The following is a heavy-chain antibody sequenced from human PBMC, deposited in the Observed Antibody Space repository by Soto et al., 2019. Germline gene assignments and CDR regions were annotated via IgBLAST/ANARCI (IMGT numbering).Heavy chain of an antibody. Sequence: GGSLRLSCAASGLDFSSEVMCWVRQAPGKGLEWVSSISGSGRTIYHADSMRGRFAISRDNSKNSLYLQLNNLRVDDTAVYYCAKVGPSYYYGMDVWGQGTTVTVSS. J-gene: IGHJ6*02. V-gene: IGHV3-23*01. D-gene: IGHD1-26*01. CDR1: GLDFSSEV. CDR3: AKVGPSYYYGMDV. CDR2: ISGSGRTI.